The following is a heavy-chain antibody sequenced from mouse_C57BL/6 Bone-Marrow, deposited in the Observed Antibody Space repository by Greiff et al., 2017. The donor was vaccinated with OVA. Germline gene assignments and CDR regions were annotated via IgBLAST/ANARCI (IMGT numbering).Heavy chain of an antibody. CDR3: TGIYYYGSSFYFDY. CDR2: IRLKSDNYAT. CDR1: GFTFSNYW. J-gene: IGHJ2*01. D-gene: IGHD1-1*01. V-gene: IGHV6-3*01. Sequence: EVKVVESGGGLVQPGGSMKLSCVASGFTFSNYWMNWVRQSPEKGLEWVAQIRLKSDNYATHYAESVKGRFTISRDDSKSSVYLQMNNLRAEDTGIYYCTGIYYYGSSFYFDYWGQGTTLTVSS.